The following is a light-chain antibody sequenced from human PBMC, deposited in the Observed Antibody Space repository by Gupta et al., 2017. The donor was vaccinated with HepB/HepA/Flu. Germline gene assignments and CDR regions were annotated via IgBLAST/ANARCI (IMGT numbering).Light chain of an antibody. CDR1: SSNIGAGYD. CDR2: GNK. CDR3: QSYDSSLSGSLV. J-gene: IGLJ2*01. V-gene: IGLV1-40*01. Sequence: QSVLTQPPSVSGAPGQRVNISCTGSSSNIGAGYDVHWYQQLPGTAPKLLLYGNKNRPSGVPDRFSGSKSDTSASLAITGLQAEDEADYYCQSYDSSLSGSLVFGGGTKLTVL.